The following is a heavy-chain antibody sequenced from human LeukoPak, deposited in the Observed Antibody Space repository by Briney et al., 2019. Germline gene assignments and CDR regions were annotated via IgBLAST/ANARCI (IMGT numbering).Heavy chain of an antibody. D-gene: IGHD3-22*01. V-gene: IGHV4-4*07. Sequence: PSETLSLTCTVSGGSISSYYWNWIRQPAGKGLEWIGRIYTSGSTNYNPSLKSRVTISVDESKNQFSLKLSSVTAADTAVYYCASFRDDSSGYYYPDYWGQGTLVTVSS. CDR1: GGSISSYY. CDR3: ASFRDDSSGYYYPDY. CDR2: IYTSGST. J-gene: IGHJ4*02.